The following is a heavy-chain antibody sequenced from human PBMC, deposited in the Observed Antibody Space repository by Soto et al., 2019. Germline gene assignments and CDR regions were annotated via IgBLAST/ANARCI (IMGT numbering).Heavy chain of an antibody. Sequence: EVQLVESGGVVVQPGGSLRLSCAASGFTFDDYAMHWVRQAPGKGLEWVSLISWDGGSTYYADSVKGRFTISRENSKNSLYLQMNSLRAEDTVLYYCAKDIKGGGVRRDAFDIWGQGTMVTVSS. V-gene: IGHV3-43D*04. CDR1: GFTFDDYA. CDR3: AKDIKGGGVRRDAFDI. D-gene: IGHD3-16*01. J-gene: IGHJ3*02. CDR2: ISWDGGST.